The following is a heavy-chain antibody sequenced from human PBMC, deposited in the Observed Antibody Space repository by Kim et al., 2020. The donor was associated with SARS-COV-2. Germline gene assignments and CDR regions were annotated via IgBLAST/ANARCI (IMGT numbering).Heavy chain of an antibody. D-gene: IGHD3-10*01. J-gene: IGHJ3*02. CDR3: ARSAHYGSGSYYSFDAFDK. CDR1: GYSFSSYW. Sequence: GESLKISCKGSGYSFSSYWIGWVRQMPGKGLEWMGIIYPGESDSRYSPSFQGQVTISADKSISTAYLQWSSLKASDTAMYYCARSAHYGSGSYYSFDAFDKWGQGTMVTVSS. CDR2: IYPGESDS. V-gene: IGHV5-51*01.